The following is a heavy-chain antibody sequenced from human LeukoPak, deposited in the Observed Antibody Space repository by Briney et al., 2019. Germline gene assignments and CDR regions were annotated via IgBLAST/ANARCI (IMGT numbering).Heavy chain of an antibody. V-gene: IGHV4-34*01. Sequence: SETLSLTCAVYGGSFGGYYWSWIRQPPGKGLEWIGEINHSGSTNYNPSLKSRVTISVDTSKNQFSLKLSSVTAADTAVYYCATSKYQLLLDAFDIWGQGTMVTVSS. CDR1: GGSFGGYY. CDR3: ATSKYQLLLDAFDI. CDR2: INHSGST. J-gene: IGHJ3*02. D-gene: IGHD2-2*01.